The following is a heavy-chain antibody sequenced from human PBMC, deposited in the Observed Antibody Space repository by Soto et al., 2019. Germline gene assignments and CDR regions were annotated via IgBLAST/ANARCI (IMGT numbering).Heavy chain of an antibody. Sequence: PSETLSLTCTVSGGSVSSGSYYWSWIRQPPGKGLEWIGYIYYSGSTNYNPSLKSRVTISVDTSKNQFSLKLSSVTAADTAVYYCARGGYGIVSHLDDWGQGTLVSVSS. J-gene: IGHJ4*02. D-gene: IGHD5-12*01. V-gene: IGHV4-61*01. CDR3: ARGGYGIVSHLDD. CDR1: GGSVSSGSYY. CDR2: IYYSGST.